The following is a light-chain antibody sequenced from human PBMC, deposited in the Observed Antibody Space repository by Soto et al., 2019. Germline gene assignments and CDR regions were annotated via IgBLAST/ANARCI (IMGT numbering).Light chain of an antibody. Sequence: QSALTQPASVSGSPGQSISISCTGSSSDVGGYNYVSWYQHHPGKAPKLMIYDVSNRPSGVSNRFSGSRSGNTASLTISGLKAEDEADYYCSSYTSSSTVVFGGGTKLTV. J-gene: IGLJ2*01. V-gene: IGLV2-14*03. CDR2: DVS. CDR3: SSYTSSSTVV. CDR1: SSDVGGYNY.